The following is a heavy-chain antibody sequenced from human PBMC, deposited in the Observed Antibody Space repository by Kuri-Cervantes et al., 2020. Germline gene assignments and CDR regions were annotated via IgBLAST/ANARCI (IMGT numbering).Heavy chain of an antibody. V-gene: IGHV4-59*12. CDR1: GGSINNYY. CDR2: IFYSGST. CDR3: ARGNVRYYGSGSYYNLHNWFDP. D-gene: IGHD3-10*01. Sequence: GSLRLSCTVSGGSINNYYWRWIRQPPGKGLEWIGYIFYSGSTNYNPSLKSRVTISVDTSKNQFSLKLSSVTAADTAVYYCARGNVRYYGSGSYYNLHNWFDPWGQGTLVTVSS. J-gene: IGHJ5*02.